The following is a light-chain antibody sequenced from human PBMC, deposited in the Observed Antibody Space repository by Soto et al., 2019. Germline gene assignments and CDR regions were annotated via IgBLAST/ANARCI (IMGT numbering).Light chain of an antibody. Sequence: QSALTQPRSVSGSPGQSVTISCTGTRSDVGGYNYVSWYQQHPGKAPKLMIYDVSKRPSGVPDRFSGSKSGNTASLTISGLQAEDEADYYCCSYAGSYGSVFGTGTKLTVL. CDR1: RSDVGGYNY. CDR2: DVS. CDR3: CSYAGSYGSV. J-gene: IGLJ1*01. V-gene: IGLV2-11*01.